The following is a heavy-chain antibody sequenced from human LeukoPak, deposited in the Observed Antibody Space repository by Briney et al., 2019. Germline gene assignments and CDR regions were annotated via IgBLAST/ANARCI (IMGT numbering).Heavy chain of an antibody. J-gene: IGHJ4*02. V-gene: IGHV1-69*04. CDR1: GGTFSSYA. Sequence: SVKLSCKASGGTFSSYAISWVRQAPGQGLEWMGRIIPIFGIANYAQKFQGRVTITADKSTSTAYMELSSLRSEDTAVYYCARGGGYCSGGSCYSRLVYWGQGTLVTVSS. D-gene: IGHD2-15*01. CDR2: IIPIFGIA. CDR3: ARGGGYCSGGSCYSRLVY.